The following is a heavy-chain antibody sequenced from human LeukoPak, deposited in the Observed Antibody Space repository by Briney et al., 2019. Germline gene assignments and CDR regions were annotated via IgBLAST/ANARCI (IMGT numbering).Heavy chain of an antibody. CDR2: ISYDGSNK. CDR1: GFTFSSYG. V-gene: IGHV3-30*18. CDR3: AKVDRAKYSSGWLDY. Sequence: GGSLRLSCAASGFTFSSYGMHWVRQAPGKGLEWVAVISYDGSNKYYADSVKGRFTISRDNSKNTLYLQMNSLRAEDTAVYYCAKVDRAKYSSGWLDYWGQGTLVTVSS. D-gene: IGHD6-19*01. J-gene: IGHJ4*02.